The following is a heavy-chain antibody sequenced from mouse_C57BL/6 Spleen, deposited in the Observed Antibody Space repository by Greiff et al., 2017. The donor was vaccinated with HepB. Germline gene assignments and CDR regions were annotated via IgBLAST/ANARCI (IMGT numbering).Heavy chain of an antibody. J-gene: IGHJ4*01. V-gene: IGHV1-26*01. CDR1: GYTFTDYY. Sequence: EVQLQQSGPELVKPGASVKISCKASGYTFTDYYMNWVKQSHGKSLEWIGDINPNNGGTSYNQKFKGKATLTVDKSSSTAYMELRSLTSEDSAGYYCARPRFRYAMDYWGQGTSVTVSS. CDR3: ARPRFRYAMDY. CDR2: INPNNGGT.